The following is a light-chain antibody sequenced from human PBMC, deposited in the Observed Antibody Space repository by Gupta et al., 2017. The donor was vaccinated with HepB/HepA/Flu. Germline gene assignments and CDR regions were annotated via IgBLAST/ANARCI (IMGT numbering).Light chain of an antibody. V-gene: IGKV1-33*01. CDR1: QDISNY. J-gene: IGKJ4*01. Sequence: DIQMTQSPSSLSASVGDRVTITCQASQDISNYLNWYQQKPGKAPKLLIYDASKVETGVPSRFSGSGSGTDFTFTSSSLQPEDIATYYWQQYDTLLTFGGGTKVEIK. CDR2: DAS. CDR3: QQYDTLLT.